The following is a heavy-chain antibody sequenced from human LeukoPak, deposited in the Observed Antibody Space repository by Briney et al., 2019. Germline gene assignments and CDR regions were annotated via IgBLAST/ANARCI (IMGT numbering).Heavy chain of an antibody. Sequence: SETLSLTCTVSGGSISNYYWYWVRQPPGKGLECIGYIYHSGSTNYNPSLKSRVTISVDKSKNKLSLKLRSATAADTAVYYCAREVGLGMYNWFDPWGQGTLVTVSS. V-gene: IGHV4-59*01. CDR3: AREVGLGMYNWFDP. CDR2: IYHSGST. J-gene: IGHJ5*02. D-gene: IGHD3-16*01. CDR1: GGSISNYY.